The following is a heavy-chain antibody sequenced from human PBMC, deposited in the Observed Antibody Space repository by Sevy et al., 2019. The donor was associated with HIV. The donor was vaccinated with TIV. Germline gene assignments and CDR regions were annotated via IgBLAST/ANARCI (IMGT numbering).Heavy chain of an antibody. Sequence: GGSLRLSCAASGFTFSSYWMSWVRQAPGKGLEWVANIKQDGSEKYYVDSVKGRFTISRDNAKNSLYLQMTGLRAEDTAVYYCASSLGELSFFYYYYMDVWGKGTTVTVSS. D-gene: IGHD3-16*02. CDR3: ASSLGELSFFYYYYMDV. V-gene: IGHV3-7*01. CDR2: IKQDGSEK. J-gene: IGHJ6*03. CDR1: GFTFSSYW.